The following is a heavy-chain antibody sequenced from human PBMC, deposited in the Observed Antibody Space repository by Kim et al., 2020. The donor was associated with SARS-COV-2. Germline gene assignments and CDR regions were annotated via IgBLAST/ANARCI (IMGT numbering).Heavy chain of an antibody. D-gene: IGHD2-15*01. CDR1: GGSVSSGSYY. J-gene: IGHJ3*02. V-gene: IGHV4-61*01. Sequence: SETLSLTCTVSGGSVSSGSYYWSWIRQPPGKGLEWIGYIYYSGSTNYNPSLKSRVTISVDTSKNQFSLKLSSVTAADTAVYYCARDHRGGSSDSADAFDIWGQGTMVTVSS. CDR3: ARDHRGGSSDSADAFDI. CDR2: IYYSGST.